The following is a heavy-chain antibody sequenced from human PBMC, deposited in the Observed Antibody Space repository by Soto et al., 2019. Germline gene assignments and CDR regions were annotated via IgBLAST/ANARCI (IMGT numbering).Heavy chain of an antibody. CDR2: ISAYNTNT. CDR3: ARDTPPTDY. J-gene: IGHJ4*02. Sequence: QVQLLQSGAEVKKPGASVKVACKTSGYTFTSYHISWVRQAPGQGLEWMGWISAYNTNTNYAQKFQGRVTMTTDTLTSTAYMELRSVRSDDTAVYYCARDTPPTDYWGQGTLVTVSS. V-gene: IGHV1-18*01. CDR1: GYTFTSYH.